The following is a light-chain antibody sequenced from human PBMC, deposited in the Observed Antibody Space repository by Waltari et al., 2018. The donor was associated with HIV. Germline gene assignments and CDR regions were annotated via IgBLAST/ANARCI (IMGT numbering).Light chain of an antibody. Sequence: ETVLTQSPGTLSLSTGERATHSWTASPSIISRFLSWYQHKPGQATSLLIYGASSRATGTPDRFSGSGSGTEITLTISGLESEDSAVYYCQQYGSLSTFGGGTKVEIK. CDR2: GAS. J-gene: IGKJ4*01. V-gene: IGKV3-20*01. CDR3: QQYGSLST. CDR1: PSIISRF.